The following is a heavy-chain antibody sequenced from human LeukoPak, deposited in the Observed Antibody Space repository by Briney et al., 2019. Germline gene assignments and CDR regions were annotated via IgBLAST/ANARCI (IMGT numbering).Heavy chain of an antibody. V-gene: IGHV4-59*12. Sequence: SETLSLTCTVSGGSISSYYWSWIRQPPGKGLEWIGYIYYSGSTYYNPSLKSRVTISVDTSKNQFSLKLSSVTAADTAVYYCARDGPRFDIWGQGTMVTVSS. J-gene: IGHJ3*02. CDR2: IYYSGST. CDR1: GGSISSYY. CDR3: ARDGPRFDI.